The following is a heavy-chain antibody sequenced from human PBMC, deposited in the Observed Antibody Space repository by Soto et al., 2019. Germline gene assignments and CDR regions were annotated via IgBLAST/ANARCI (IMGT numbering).Heavy chain of an antibody. CDR2: TYYRSKWYN. V-gene: IGHV6-1*01. Sequence: SQTLSLTCAISGDSVSSNSAAWNWIRQSPSRGLEWLGRTYYRSKWYNDYAVSVKSRITINPDTSKNQFSLQLNSVTPEDTAVYYRARSVIAVAGPADHFDYWGQGTLVTVSS. CDR1: GDSVSSNSAA. CDR3: ARSVIAVAGPADHFDY. D-gene: IGHD6-19*01. J-gene: IGHJ4*02.